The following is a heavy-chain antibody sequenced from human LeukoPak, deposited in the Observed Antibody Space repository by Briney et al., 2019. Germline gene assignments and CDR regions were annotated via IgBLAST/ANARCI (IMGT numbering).Heavy chain of an antibody. CDR1: GGTFSSYA. CDR2: IIPIFGTA. D-gene: IGHD5-12*01. J-gene: IGHJ4*02. CDR3: ARDLGSIVATEAMYYFDY. V-gene: IGHV1-69*13. Sequence: SVKVSCKASGGTFSSYAISWGRQSPGQGLEWRGGIIPIFGTANYAQKFQGRVTITADGSTSTAYMALSSLRSEDTAVYYCARDLGSIVATEAMYYFDYWGQGTLVTVSS.